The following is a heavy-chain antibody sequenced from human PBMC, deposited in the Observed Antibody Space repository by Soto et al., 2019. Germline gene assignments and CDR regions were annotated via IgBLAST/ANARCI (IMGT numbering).Heavy chain of an antibody. CDR3: AKDIVAVAGSDYYYGMDV. D-gene: IGHD6-19*01. V-gene: IGHV3-9*01. CDR2: ISWNSGSI. CDR1: GFTFDDYA. J-gene: IGHJ6*02. Sequence: EVQLVESGGGLVQPGRSLRLSCAASGFTFDDYAMHWVRQAPGKGLEWVSGISWNSGSIGYVDSVKGRFTISRDNAKKPLYLQMNSLRAEDTALYYCAKDIVAVAGSDYYYGMDVWGQGTTVTVSS.